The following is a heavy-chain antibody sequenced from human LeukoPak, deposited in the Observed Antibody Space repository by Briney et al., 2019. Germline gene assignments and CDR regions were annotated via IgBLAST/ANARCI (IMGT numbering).Heavy chain of an antibody. CDR3: VRDGRFCGADCYLDY. V-gene: IGHV3-11*04. CDR1: GFTFSDYY. Sequence: GGSLRLSCSASGFTFSDYYMSWIRQAPGKGLEWLSFISSTGRIIEYADSVKGRFTISRDNANNSLSIQMSSLRAEDTAIYYCVRDGRFCGADCYLDYWGQGALVIVSS. CDR2: ISSTGRII. D-gene: IGHD2-21*01. J-gene: IGHJ4*02.